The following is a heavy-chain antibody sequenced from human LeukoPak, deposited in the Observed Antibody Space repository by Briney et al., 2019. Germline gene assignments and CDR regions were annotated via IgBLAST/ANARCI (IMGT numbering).Heavy chain of an antibody. CDR3: ARRKRLSRTWNYFDY. CDR2: INHSGST. D-gene: IGHD3-16*02. Sequence: PSETLSLTCAVCGGSFSGYYWSWIRQPPGKGLEWIGEINHSGSTNYNPSLKSRVTISVDTSKNQFSLKLSSVTAADTAVYYCARRKRLSRTWNYFDYWGQGTLVTVSS. CDR1: GGSFSGYY. J-gene: IGHJ4*02. V-gene: IGHV4-34*01.